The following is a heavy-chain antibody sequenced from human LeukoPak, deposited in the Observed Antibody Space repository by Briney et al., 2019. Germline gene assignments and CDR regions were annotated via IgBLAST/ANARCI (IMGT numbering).Heavy chain of an antibody. CDR2: ISGSGGST. D-gene: IGHD6-19*01. Sequence: GGSLRLSCTASGFTFSSYAMSWVRQAPGKGLEWVSAISGSGGSTYYADSVKGRFTISRENSKNTLYLQMNSLRAEDTAVYYCAKDQDSSGWEAFDYWGQGTLVTVSS. CDR3: AKDQDSSGWEAFDY. J-gene: IGHJ4*02. CDR1: GFTFSSYA. V-gene: IGHV3-23*01.